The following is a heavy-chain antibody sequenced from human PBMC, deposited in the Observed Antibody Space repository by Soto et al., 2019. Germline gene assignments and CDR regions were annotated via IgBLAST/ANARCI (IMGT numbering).Heavy chain of an antibody. J-gene: IGHJ6*02. Sequence: GGSLRLSCAASGFTFSSYTMNWVRRAPGRGLEWVSSIGTSSSYIYYADSVKGRFTISRDNAKNSLFLQMNSLRADDTAVYYCARDSVRDYLYYYYGMDVWGQGTTVTVSS. CDR2: IGTSSSYI. D-gene: IGHD4-17*01. CDR3: ARDSVRDYLYYYYGMDV. CDR1: GFTFSSYT. V-gene: IGHV3-21*01.